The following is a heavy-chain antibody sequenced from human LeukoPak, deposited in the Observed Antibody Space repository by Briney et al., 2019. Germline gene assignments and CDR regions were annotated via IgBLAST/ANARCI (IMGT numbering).Heavy chain of an antibody. V-gene: IGHV1-18*01. D-gene: IGHD3-22*01. Sequence: ASVKVSCKASGYMFSSYGISWVRQAPGQGLEWMGWISAYNGNTNYVQNVQDRVTMTTDTSTSTAYMELRSLRSDDTALYYCATDHGEGYYDSSGYYGAYDAFDIWGQGTMVTVSS. CDR3: ATDHGEGYYDSSGYYGAYDAFDI. J-gene: IGHJ3*02. CDR2: ISAYNGNT. CDR1: GYMFSSYG.